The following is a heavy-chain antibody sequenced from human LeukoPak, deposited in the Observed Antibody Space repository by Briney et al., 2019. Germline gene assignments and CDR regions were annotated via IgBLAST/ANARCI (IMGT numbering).Heavy chain of an antibody. CDR2: FDPEDGET. J-gene: IGHJ3*02. Sequence: ASGKVSCKVSGYTLTELSMHWVRQAPAKGLEWMGGFDPEDGETIYAQKFQGRVTMTEDTYTDTAYMELSSLRSEDTAVYYCATDPFSIAAAASGAFDIWGQGTMVTVSS. D-gene: IGHD6-13*01. V-gene: IGHV1-24*01. CDR3: ATDPFSIAAAASGAFDI. CDR1: GYTLTELS.